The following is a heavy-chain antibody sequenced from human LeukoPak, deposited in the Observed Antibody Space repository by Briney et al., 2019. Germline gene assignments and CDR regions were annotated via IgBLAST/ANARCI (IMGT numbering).Heavy chain of an antibody. Sequence: ASVKVSCTASGYTFTGYYMHWVRQAPGQGLEWMGWINPNSGGTNYAQKFQGWVTMTRDTSISTAYMELSRLRSDDTAVYYCARVSIAGRFGYYYYYGMDVWGQGTTVTVSS. V-gene: IGHV1-2*04. J-gene: IGHJ6*02. D-gene: IGHD6-6*01. CDR3: ARVSIAGRFGYYYYYGMDV. CDR2: INPNSGGT. CDR1: GYTFTGYY.